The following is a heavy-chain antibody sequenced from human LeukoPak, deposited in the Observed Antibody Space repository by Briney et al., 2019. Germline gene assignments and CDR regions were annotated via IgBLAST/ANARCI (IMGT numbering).Heavy chain of an antibody. Sequence: GGSLRLSCAASGFTVSNNYMSWVRQAPGKWLEWVSVIDTSGRTYYADPVKGRFTISRDISKNTVLLQMNSLRAEDTALYYCVRVGTHTGYGFDYWGQGTLVTVSS. CDR2: IDTSGRT. CDR3: VRVGTHTGYGFDY. V-gene: IGHV3-53*01. CDR1: GFTVSNNY. J-gene: IGHJ4*02. D-gene: IGHD5-12*01.